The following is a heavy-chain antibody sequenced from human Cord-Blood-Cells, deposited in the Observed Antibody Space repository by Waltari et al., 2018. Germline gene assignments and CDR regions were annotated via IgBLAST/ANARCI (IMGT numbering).Heavy chain of an antibody. J-gene: IGHJ4*02. D-gene: IGHD2-15*01. CDR3: ARVPGWSYYFDY. CDR1: GFTFSSYS. Sequence: EVQLVESGGGLVKPGGSLRLSCAASGFTFSSYSMTWVRQAPGKGLEWVSSISSSSSYIYYADSVKCRFTISRDNAKNSLYLQMNSLRAEDTAVYYCARVPGWSYYFDYWGQGTLVTVSS. CDR2: ISSSSSYI. V-gene: IGHV3-21*01.